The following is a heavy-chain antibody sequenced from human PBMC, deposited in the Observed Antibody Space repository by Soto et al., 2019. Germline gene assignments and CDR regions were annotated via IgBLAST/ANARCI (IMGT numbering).Heavy chain of an antibody. Sequence: QVQLVQSGAEVKKPGSSVKVSCKASGGTFSSYTISWVRQAPGQGLEWMGRIIPILGIANYAQKFQGRVTITADKCTSTAYMELSSLRSEDTAVYYCARTLGYCSGGSCYSAASDYWGQGTPVTVSS. D-gene: IGHD2-15*01. CDR3: ARTLGYCSGGSCYSAASDY. CDR2: IIPILGIA. V-gene: IGHV1-69*02. CDR1: GGTFSSYT. J-gene: IGHJ4*02.